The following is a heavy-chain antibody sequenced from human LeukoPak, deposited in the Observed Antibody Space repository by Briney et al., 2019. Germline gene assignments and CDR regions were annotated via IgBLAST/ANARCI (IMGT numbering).Heavy chain of an antibody. V-gene: IGHV4-59*01. CDR2: IYYSGST. CDR3: ARARYSSSLSDWFDP. D-gene: IGHD6-13*01. Sequence: SETLSLTCTVSGGSISIYYWSWIRQPPGKGLEWIGYIYYSGSTNYNPSLKSRVTISVDTSKNQFPLKLSSVTAADTAVYYCARARYSSSLSDWFDPWGQGTLVTVSS. J-gene: IGHJ5*02. CDR1: GGSISIYY.